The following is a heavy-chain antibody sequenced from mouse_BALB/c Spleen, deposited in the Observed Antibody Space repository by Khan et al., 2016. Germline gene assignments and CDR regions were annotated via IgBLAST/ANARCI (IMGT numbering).Heavy chain of an antibody. CDR1: GYTFTDYS. J-gene: IGHJ2*01. CDR2: IKTQTDEP. Sequence: QIQLVQSGPELKKPGETVKISCKASGYTFTDYSMHWVKQAPGTGLKWMGRIKTQTDEPTYADDFKGRYTFSLETSASTATVQRNNHKTENTATYFCATSWDYYWGQGTTLTVSS. D-gene: IGHD4-1*01. V-gene: IGHV9-2-1*01. CDR3: ATSWDYY.